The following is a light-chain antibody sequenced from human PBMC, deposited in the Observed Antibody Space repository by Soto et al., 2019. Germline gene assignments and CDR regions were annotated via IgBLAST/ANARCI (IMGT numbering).Light chain of an antibody. Sequence: EIVMTQSPATLSVSPGGRATLSCRASQSISDTLAWYQQKPGQAPRLLIYSASRRATGFPGRFSGSGSGTDFTLTISSLQPEDLAVYYCQQYNNWPWTFGQGTKVDI. CDR1: QSISDT. J-gene: IGKJ1*01. V-gene: IGKV3-15*01. CDR2: SAS. CDR3: QQYNNWPWT.